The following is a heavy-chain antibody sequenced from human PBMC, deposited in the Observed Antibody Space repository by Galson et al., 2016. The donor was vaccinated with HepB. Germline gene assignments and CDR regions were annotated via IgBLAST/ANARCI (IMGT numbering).Heavy chain of an antibody. Sequence: SLRLSCAASGFTFSSHWMTWVRQAPGQGLEWVANIGQDGSQKVYVDSVKGRFTITRDNGENSLYLVMNSLRAEDTAAYYCARVYYDRSIQDHYGMDVWGLGTTVTVSS. CDR1: GFTFSSHW. D-gene: IGHD3-22*01. CDR3: ARVYYDRSIQDHYGMDV. J-gene: IGHJ6*02. CDR2: IGQDGSQK. V-gene: IGHV3-7*01.